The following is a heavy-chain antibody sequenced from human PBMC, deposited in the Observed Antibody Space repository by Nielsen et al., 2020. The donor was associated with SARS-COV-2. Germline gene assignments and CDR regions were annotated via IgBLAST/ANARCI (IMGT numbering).Heavy chain of an antibody. J-gene: IGHJ5*01. V-gene: IGHV4-31*03. D-gene: IGHD3-10*01. CDR3: ARVTVGITPRSRWFDI. Sequence: SETLSLTCTVSGGTITYGGDYWRWIRQHPGKGHEWIGFISYTGSTYFNPSLASRASISLDTPQNQFSLRLTATTAADTAVYYCARVTVGITPRSRWFDIWGQGSQVTVAS. CDR2: ISYTGST. CDR1: GGTITYGGDY.